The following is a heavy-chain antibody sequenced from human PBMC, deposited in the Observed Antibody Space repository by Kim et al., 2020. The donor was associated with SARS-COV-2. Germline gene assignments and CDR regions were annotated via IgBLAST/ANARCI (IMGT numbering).Heavy chain of an antibody. D-gene: IGHD3-22*01. J-gene: IGHJ4*02. V-gene: IGHV3-9*01. CDR1: GFTFDDYA. CDR2: ISWNSGSI. CDR3: AKDMRGAPATLYYDSSGYYLRCCGIDY. Sequence: GGSLRLSCAASGFTFDDYAMHWVRQAPGKGLEWVSGISWNSGSIGYADSVKGRFTISRDNAKNSLYLQMNSLRAEDTALYYCAKDMRGAPATLYYDSSGYYLRCCGIDYWGQGTLVTVSS.